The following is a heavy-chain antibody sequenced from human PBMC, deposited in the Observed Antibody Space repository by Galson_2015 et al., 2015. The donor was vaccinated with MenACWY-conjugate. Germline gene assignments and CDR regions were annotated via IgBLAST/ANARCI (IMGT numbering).Heavy chain of an antibody. V-gene: IGHV3-23*01. D-gene: IGHD6-19*01. CDR2: ISGSGGST. CDR1: GFTFSSYA. J-gene: IGHJ4*02. Sequence: SLRLSCAASGFTFSSYAMSWVRQAPGKGLEWVSAISGSGGSTYYADSVKGRFTISRDKSKDTLYLQMNSLRAEDTAVYYCAKDIEQWLESFDYWGQGTLVTVSS. CDR3: AKDIEQWLESFDY.